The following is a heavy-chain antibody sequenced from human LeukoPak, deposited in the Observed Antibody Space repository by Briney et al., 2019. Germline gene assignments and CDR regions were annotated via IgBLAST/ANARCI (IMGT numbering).Heavy chain of an antibody. J-gene: IGHJ5*02. D-gene: IGHD3-10*01. CDR2: ISFDGSDK. V-gene: IGHV3-30*18. CDR3: AKAYYYSSSRWFDV. Sequence: GGSLRLSCAAFGFSFSSYGKHWVRQAPGEGLEWVAVISFDGSDKKYADSVKGRFTISRDNSKNTLYLQMNSLRAEHTAVYHCAKAYYYSSSRWFDVWGQGALVTVSS. CDR1: GFSFSSYG.